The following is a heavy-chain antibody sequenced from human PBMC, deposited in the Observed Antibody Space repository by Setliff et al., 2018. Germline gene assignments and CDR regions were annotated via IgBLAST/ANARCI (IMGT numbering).Heavy chain of an antibody. D-gene: IGHD3-22*01. Sequence: ETLSLTCTVSGGSISSSYWSWIRQPPGKGLEWVAIIKQDGSETVYADSVKGRLTISRDNAKNSLYLQMNSLGAEDTALYYCARAHRYFSDTSGYFYDQGRSAFDVWGQGTMVTVSS. CDR1: GGSISSSY. CDR3: ARAHRYFSDTSGYFYDQGRSAFDV. J-gene: IGHJ3*01. CDR2: IKQDGSET. V-gene: IGHV3-7*03.